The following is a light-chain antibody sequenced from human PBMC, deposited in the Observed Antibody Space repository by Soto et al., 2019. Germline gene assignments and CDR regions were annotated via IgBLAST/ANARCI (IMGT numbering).Light chain of an antibody. CDR3: KQINSPLWP. CDR1: QSISSY. Sequence: DIQMTQSPSSLSASVGDRVTITCRASQSISSYLNWYQQKPGKAPKLLIYAASSLQSGVPSRFSGSGSGTVFTLTISSLNPKVLATYYCKQINSPLWPFAQGTKVK. CDR2: AAS. J-gene: IGKJ1*01. V-gene: IGKV1-39*01.